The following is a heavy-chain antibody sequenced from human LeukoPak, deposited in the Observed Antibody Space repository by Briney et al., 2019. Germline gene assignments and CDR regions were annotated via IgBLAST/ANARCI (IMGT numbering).Heavy chain of an antibody. CDR2: INPTGTVT. Sequence: GASVKVSCKASGYTFINNWMHWVRQAPGQGLEWIGLINPTGTVTLYAQKFQGRVTMTRDMSTSTDYMELSSLRSEDTAVYYCAKSNGYGLVDIWGQGTMVTVSS. D-gene: IGHD3-10*01. CDR1: GYTFINNW. CDR3: AKSNGYGLVDI. V-gene: IGHV1-46*01. J-gene: IGHJ3*02.